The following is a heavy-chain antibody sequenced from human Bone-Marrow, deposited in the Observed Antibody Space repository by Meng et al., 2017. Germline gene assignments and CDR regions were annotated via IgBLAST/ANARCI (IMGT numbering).Heavy chain of an antibody. CDR2: INHSGST. D-gene: IGHD4-11*01. CDR1: GGSSIDYY. CDR3: ARGPTTMAHDFDY. Sequence: QVLLQQWGAGLLKTSETPALASVVSGGSSIDYYWSWSRQPPGKGLEWIGEINHSGSTNNNPSLESRATISVDTSQNNLSLKLSSVTAADSAVYYCARGPTTMAHDFDYWGQGTLVTVSS. V-gene: IGHV4-34*04. J-gene: IGHJ4*02.